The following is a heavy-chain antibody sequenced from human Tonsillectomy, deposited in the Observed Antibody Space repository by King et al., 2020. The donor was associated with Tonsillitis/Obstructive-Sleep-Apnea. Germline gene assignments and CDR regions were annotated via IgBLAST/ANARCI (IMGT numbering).Heavy chain of an antibody. CDR3: AGESRSHYYDTSGYYTFEY. V-gene: IGHV1-18*01. J-gene: IGHJ4*02. Sequence: QLVQSGAEVKKPGASVKVSCKASGYTFTTYGISWVRQAPGQGLEWMGWISAYNGDTNYAQKLQDRVTMTTDTSTSTAYMEVRSLRSDDTAVYYCAGESRSHYYDTSGYYTFEYWGQGTLVTVSS. CDR2: ISAYNGDT. D-gene: IGHD3-22*01. CDR1: GYTFTTYG.